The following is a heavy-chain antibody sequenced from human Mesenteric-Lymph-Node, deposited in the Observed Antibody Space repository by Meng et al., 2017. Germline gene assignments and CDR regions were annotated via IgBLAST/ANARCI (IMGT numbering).Heavy chain of an antibody. D-gene: IGHD1-26*01. CDR1: GFTFSDHY. CDR3: VRVAVGPSAYDY. CDR2: IRDKGNSYTT. Sequence: GGSLRLSCAASGFTFSDHYMDWVRQAPGKGLDWVGRIRDKGNSYTTEYAASVKGRFTISRDDSKNSLYLQMNSLKIEDTAMYYCVRVAVGPSAYDYWGQGTLVTVSS. J-gene: IGHJ4*02. V-gene: IGHV3-72*01.